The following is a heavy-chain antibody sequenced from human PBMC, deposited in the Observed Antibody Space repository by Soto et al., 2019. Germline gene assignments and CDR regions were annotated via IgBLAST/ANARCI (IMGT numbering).Heavy chain of an antibody. CDR3: ARGPRTTVVTPVVY. CDR2: ISYDGSNK. CDR1: GFTFSSYA. J-gene: IGHJ4*02. V-gene: IGHV3-30-3*01. Sequence: SLRLSCAASGFTFSSYAMHWVRQAPGKGLEWVAVISYDGSNKYYADSVKGRFTISRDNSKNTLYLQMNSLRAEDTAVYYCARGPRTTVVTPVVYWGQGTLVTVSS. D-gene: IGHD4-17*01.